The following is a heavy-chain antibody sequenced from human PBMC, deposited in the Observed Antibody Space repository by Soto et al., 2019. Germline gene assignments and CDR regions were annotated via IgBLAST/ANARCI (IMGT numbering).Heavy chain of an antibody. V-gene: IGHV4-31*03. J-gene: IGHJ6*02. CDR3: AREVVVPAAIGFGYYYGMDV. CDR1: GGSISSGGYY. D-gene: IGHD2-2*02. CDR2: IYYSGST. Sequence: QVQLQESGPGLVKPSQTLSLTCTVSGGSISSGGYYWSWIRQHPGKGLEWIGYIYYSGSTYYNPSLKRRVTISVDTSKNQFSLKLSSVTAADTAVYYCAREVVVPAAIGFGYYYGMDVWGQGTTVTVSS.